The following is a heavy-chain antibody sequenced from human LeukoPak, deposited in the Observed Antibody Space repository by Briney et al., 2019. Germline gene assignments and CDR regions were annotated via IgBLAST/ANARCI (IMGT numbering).Heavy chain of an antibody. CDR2: ISYDGSNT. V-gene: IGHV3-30*18. Sequence: GGSLRLSRAASGFTFSGCGMHWVRQAPAKGQEWEAVISYDGSNTYYADSVKGRFTISRDNSKNMLYLQMNSLRAEDTAVYYCAKPYYYGSRSYMDYWGQGTLVTVSS. CDR1: GFTFSGCG. CDR3: AKPYYYGSRSYMDY. D-gene: IGHD3-10*01. J-gene: IGHJ4*02.